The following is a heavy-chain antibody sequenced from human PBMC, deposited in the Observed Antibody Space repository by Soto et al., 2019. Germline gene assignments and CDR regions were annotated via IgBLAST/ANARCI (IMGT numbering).Heavy chain of an antibody. CDR1: GFTFRKYW. V-gene: IGHV3-7*04. CDR3: ARILEYYDSAGYYGDAYDI. D-gene: IGHD3-22*01. Sequence: EVQLVESGGDLVQPGGSLRLSCVASGFTFRKYWMSWVRQTPGKGLEWVANINQDGSEKYSVDSVRGRFTNSRDNSKNSLYVQMHGLRVEDTAVYYCARILEYYDSAGYYGDAYDIWGQGTRVTVS. CDR2: INQDGSEK. J-gene: IGHJ3*02.